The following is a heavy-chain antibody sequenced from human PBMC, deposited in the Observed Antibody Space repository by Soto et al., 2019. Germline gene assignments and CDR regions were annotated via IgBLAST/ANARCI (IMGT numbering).Heavy chain of an antibody. V-gene: IGHV3-23*04. D-gene: IGHD3-3*01. CDR1: GFSFRNYA. CDR3: AKLKGRLGRFYGRDA. CDR2: ISGGGGST. J-gene: IGHJ6*02. Sequence: QLVESGGGSLQPGGSLRLSCAASGFSFRNYAMTWVRQSPGKGLEWVSLISGGGGSTDYADSVKGRFSISRDNSQNMLYLQMNGLRGEDTALYYCAKLKGRLGRFYGRDAWGQGTMVIVSS.